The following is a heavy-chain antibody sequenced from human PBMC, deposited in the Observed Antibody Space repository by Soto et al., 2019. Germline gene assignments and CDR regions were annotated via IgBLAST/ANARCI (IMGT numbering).Heavy chain of an antibody. V-gene: IGHV3-30*18. Sequence: ESGGGVVHPGKSLRLSCAGSGFTFSSYGMDWVRQAPGKGLEWVAVISYDGSNKYYADSVKGRFTISRDNSKNTLYLQMSSLRADDTAVYYCAKDRMGAGVRGYFDYWGQGTLVTVSS. CDR3: AKDRMGAGVRGYFDY. CDR1: GFTFSSYG. J-gene: IGHJ4*02. D-gene: IGHD3-10*01. CDR2: ISYDGSNK.